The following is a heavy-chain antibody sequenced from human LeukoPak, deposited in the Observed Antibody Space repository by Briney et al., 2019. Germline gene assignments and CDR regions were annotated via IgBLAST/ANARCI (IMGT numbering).Heavy chain of an antibody. CDR2: INPSGGST. D-gene: IGHD4-23*01. CDR3: ARDGYGGNSEEMSGWFDP. Sequence: ASVKVSFKASGYTFTIYYMHWVRQAPGQGLEWVGIINPSGGSTSYAQKFQGRVTMTRDTSTSTVYMELSSLRSEDTAVYYCARDGYGGNSEEMSGWFDPWGQGTLVTVSS. J-gene: IGHJ5*02. V-gene: IGHV1-46*01. CDR1: GYTFTIYY.